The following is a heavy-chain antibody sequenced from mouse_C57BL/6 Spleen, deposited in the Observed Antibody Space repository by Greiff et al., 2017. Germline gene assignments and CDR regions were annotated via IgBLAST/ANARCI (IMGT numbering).Heavy chain of an antibody. D-gene: IGHD1-1*01. CDR3: ARWGTTVVPSDY. J-gene: IGHJ2*01. V-gene: IGHV1-80*01. Sequence: VQLQQSGAELVKPGASVKISCKASGYAFSSYWMNWVKQRPGKGLEWIGQIYPGDGDTNYNGKFKGKATLTADKSSSTAYMQLSSLTSEDSAVYFCARWGTTVVPSDYWGQGTTLTVSS. CDR2: IYPGDGDT. CDR1: GYAFSSYW.